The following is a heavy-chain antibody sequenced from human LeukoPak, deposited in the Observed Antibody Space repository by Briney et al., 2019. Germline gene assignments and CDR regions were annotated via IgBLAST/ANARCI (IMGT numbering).Heavy chain of an antibody. J-gene: IGHJ6*03. V-gene: IGHV1-2*06. CDR2: INPTSGGT. CDR1: GYTFIGYY. D-gene: IGHD4-17*01. CDR3: ARSYGDSGNHFNYMDV. Sequence: ASVKVSCKASGYTFIGYYIHWVQQAPGQGLEWMGRINPTSGGTNSAQKFQGRVTMTSDTSISTAYMELRRLRSDDTAVYYCARSYGDSGNHFNYMDVWGKGTTVTVSS.